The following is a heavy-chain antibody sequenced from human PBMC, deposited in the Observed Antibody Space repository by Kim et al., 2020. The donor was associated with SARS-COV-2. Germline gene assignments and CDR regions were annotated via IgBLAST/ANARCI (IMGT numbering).Heavy chain of an antibody. CDR3: ARGHYDILTGHYYFDY. CDR2: IYNSGST. CDR1: GGSISSPF. J-gene: IGHJ4*02. V-gene: IGHV4-59*11. D-gene: IGHD3-9*01. Sequence: SETLSLTCAVSGGSISSPFWSWIRQPPGKGLEWIGYIYNSGSTNYNPSLKSRGTISIDTSKNQFSLKLSSVTAADSAVYFCARGHYDILTGHYYFDYWGQGTLVTVSS.